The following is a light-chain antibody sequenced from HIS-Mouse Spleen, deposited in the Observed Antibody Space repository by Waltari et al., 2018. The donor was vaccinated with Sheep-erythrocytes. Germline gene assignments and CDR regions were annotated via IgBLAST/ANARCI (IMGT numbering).Light chain of an antibody. V-gene: IGLV3-10*01. CDR3: YSTDSSGNHRV. Sequence: SYELTQPPSVSVSPGQTARITCSGEELPKKYAYWYQQKSGQAPVLVIYEDSKRPSGIPERFSGSSSGTMATLTISGAQVEDEADYYCYSTDSSGNHRVFGTGTKVTVL. J-gene: IGLJ1*01. CDR1: ELPKKY. CDR2: EDS.